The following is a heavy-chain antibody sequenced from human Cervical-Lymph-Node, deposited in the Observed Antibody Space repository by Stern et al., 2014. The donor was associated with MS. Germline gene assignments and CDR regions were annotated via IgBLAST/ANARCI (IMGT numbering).Heavy chain of an antibody. CDR1: GYRFTKYW. J-gene: IGHJ6*02. CDR2: IYPGDSDT. V-gene: IGHV5-51*01. D-gene: IGHD6-13*01. Sequence: VQLVQSGAEVKKPGESLKISCKGSGYRFTKYWIGWVRQMPGKGLEWMGVIYPGDSDTKYSPSFQGRVTISADKSISPAYLQWSSLKASDTAMYYCARHRQQTLYGMDVWGQGTTVTGS. CDR3: ARHRQQTLYGMDV.